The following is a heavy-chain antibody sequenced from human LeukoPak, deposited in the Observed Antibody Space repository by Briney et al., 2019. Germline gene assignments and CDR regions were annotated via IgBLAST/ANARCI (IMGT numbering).Heavy chain of an antibody. CDR2: INHSGST. D-gene: IGHD4-23*01. CDR1: GGSFSGYY. J-gene: IGHJ3*01. V-gene: IGHV4-34*01. Sequence: SETLSLTCAVYGGSFSGYYWSWIRQPPGKGLEWIGEINHSGSTNYNPSLKSRVTISVDTSKNQFSLKLSSVTAADTAVYYCATYTVVHDAFDVWGQGTMVTVSS. CDR3: ATYTVVHDAFDV.